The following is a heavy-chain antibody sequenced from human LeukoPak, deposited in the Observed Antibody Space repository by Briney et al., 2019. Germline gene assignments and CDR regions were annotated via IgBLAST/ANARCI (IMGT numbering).Heavy chain of an antibody. Sequence: GGSLRLSCAASGFTFDDYAMHWVRQAPGKGLEWVSGISWNSGSIGYADSVKGRFTISRDNAKNSLYLQMNSLRAEDTAVYYCARALTYYYGSGSYYNEGTDDYWGQGTLVTVSS. CDR2: ISWNSGSI. V-gene: IGHV3-9*01. CDR3: ARALTYYYGSGSYYNEGTDDY. CDR1: GFTFDDYA. D-gene: IGHD3-10*01. J-gene: IGHJ4*02.